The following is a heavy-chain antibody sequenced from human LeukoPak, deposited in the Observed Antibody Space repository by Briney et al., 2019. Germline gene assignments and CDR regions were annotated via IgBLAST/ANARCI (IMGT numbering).Heavy chain of an antibody. CDR1: GFTFSSYS. CDR2: ISSSSSYI. J-gene: IGHJ4*02. CDR3: ARGGGDYDPFPFDY. V-gene: IGHV3-21*04. D-gene: IGHD4-17*01. Sequence: PGGSLRLSCAASGFTFSSYSMNWVRQAPGKGLEWVSSISSSSSYIYYADSVKGRFTISRDNAKNSLYLQMNSLRAEDTAVYYCARGGGDYDPFPFDYWGQGTLVTVSS.